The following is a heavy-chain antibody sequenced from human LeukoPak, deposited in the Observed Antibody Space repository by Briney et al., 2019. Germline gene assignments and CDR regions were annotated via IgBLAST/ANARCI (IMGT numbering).Heavy chain of an antibody. V-gene: IGHV3-30-3*01. D-gene: IGHD3-3*01. CDR2: ISYDGSNK. CDR3: ARFPDYDFWEVFDY. CDR1: GFTFSSYA. J-gene: IGHJ4*02. Sequence: SGGSLRLSCAASGFTFSSYAMHWVRQAPGKGLEWVAVISYDGSNKYYADSVKGRFTISRDNSKNTLYLQMNSLRAEDTAVYYCARFPDYDFWEVFDYWGQGTLVTVPS.